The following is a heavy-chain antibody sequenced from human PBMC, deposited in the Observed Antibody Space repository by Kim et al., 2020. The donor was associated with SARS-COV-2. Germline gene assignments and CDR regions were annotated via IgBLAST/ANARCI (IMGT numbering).Heavy chain of an antibody. D-gene: IGHD3-22*01. V-gene: IGHV4-31*03. CDR1: GGSISSGGYY. J-gene: IGHJ3*02. Sequence: SETLSLTCTVSGGSISSGGYYWSWIRQHPGKGLEWIGYIYYSGSTYYNPSLKSRVTISVDTSKNQFSLKLSSVTAADTAVYYCARVRITMIVVVSAFDICGQGTMVTVSS. CDR3: ARVRITMIVVVSAFDI. CDR2: IYYSGST.